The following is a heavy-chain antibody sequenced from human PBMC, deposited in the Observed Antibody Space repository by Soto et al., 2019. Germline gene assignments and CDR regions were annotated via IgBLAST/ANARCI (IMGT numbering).Heavy chain of an antibody. D-gene: IGHD6-13*01. Sequence: EVQLVESGGGLVQPGGSLRLSCAASGFTFSAYSMNLVRQAPGKGLEWVSYISSSSSSIYYADSVKRRFTISRDNAKNSVYLQTNSLTAEDTAVYFCARGDHTNSSPFQHWGKGTLVTVSS. CDR2: ISSSSSSI. J-gene: IGHJ1*01. CDR3: ARGDHTNSSPFQH. CDR1: GFTFSAYS. V-gene: IGHV3-48*01.